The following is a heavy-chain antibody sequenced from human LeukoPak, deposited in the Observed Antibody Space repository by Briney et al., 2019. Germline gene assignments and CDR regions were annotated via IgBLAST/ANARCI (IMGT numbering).Heavy chain of an antibody. J-gene: IGHJ4*02. CDR3: TRDRSASGSQNY. CDR1: GYTFTSYG. CDR2: ISPYNGNT. D-gene: IGHD1-26*01. V-gene: IGHV1-18*01. Sequence: ASVKVSCKPSGYTFTSYGIGWVRQAPGQRLRCMAWISPYNGNTNYAQKLQGRVTVTTDTSTTTAYMELRSLRSDDTAVYYCTRDRSASGSQNYWGQGTLVTVSS.